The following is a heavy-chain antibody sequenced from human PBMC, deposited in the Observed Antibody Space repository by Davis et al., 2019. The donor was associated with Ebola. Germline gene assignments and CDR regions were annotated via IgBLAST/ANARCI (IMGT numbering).Heavy chain of an antibody. CDR3: ALAGYTYENFDL. CDR2: IYRGGST. CDR1: GFSVSDNY. Sequence: PGGSLRLSCAASGFSVSDNYMSWVRQAPGKGPEWVSVIYRGGSTYYADTVRGRFTISRDTSKNMLELQMDSLRAEDTAVYYCALAGYTYENFDLWGRGTLVTVSS. J-gene: IGHJ2*01. V-gene: IGHV3-53*01. D-gene: IGHD5-18*01.